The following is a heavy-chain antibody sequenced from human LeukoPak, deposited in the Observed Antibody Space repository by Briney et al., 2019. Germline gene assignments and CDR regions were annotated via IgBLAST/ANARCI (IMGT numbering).Heavy chain of an antibody. CDR1: GFTFSSCA. V-gene: IGHV3-30-3*01. J-gene: IGHJ3*02. D-gene: IGHD5-12*01. Sequence: PGRSLRLSCAASGFTFSSCAMHWVRQAPGKGLEWVAVISYDGSNKYYADSVKGRFTISRDNSKNTLYLQMNSLRAEDTAVYYCARNSGYDSGDAFDIWGQGTMVTVSS. CDR3: ARNSGYDSGDAFDI. CDR2: ISYDGSNK.